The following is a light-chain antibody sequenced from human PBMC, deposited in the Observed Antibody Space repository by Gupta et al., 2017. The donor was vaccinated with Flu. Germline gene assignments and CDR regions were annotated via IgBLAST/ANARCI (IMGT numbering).Light chain of an antibody. V-gene: IGLV2-14*01. Sequence: QSALTQPASVSGSPGHSITISCTGTSSDVGNSDYVSWYQQDPGKAPKLLIYDVSNRPSGVPSRFSGSKSGTTASLTISGLQAEDETEYYCSSYTSTTTFYVFGTGTKVTVL. CDR2: DVS. CDR3: SSYTSTTTFYV. CDR1: SSDVGNSDY. J-gene: IGLJ1*01.